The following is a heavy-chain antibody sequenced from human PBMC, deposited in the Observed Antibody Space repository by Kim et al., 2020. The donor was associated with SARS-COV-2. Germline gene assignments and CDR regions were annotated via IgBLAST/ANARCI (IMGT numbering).Heavy chain of an antibody. D-gene: IGHD5-18*01. Sequence: TNYNPSLKSRVTISVDTSKNQFSLKLSSVTAADTAVYYCASVDTAMVIVYWGQGTLVTVSS. J-gene: IGHJ4*02. V-gene: IGHV4-59*01. CDR3: ASVDTAMVIVY. CDR2: T.